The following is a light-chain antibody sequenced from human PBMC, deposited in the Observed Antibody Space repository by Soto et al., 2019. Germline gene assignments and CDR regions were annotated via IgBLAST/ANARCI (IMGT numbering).Light chain of an antibody. V-gene: IGLV2-14*01. Sequence: QSALTQPASVFGSPGQSITISCTGTSSDVGNNNYVSWYQQHPGKAPKLMIYDVSNRPSGVSTRFSGSKSDNTASLTISGLQAEDEADYYCSSYTSSDTYVFGTGTKVTVL. CDR1: SSDVGNNNY. CDR3: SSYTSSDTYV. CDR2: DVS. J-gene: IGLJ1*01.